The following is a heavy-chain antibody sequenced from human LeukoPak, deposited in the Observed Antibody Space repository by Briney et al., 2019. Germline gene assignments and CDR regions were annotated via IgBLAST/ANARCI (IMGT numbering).Heavy chain of an antibody. CDR3: ARDLGYCTGGTCYPNWFDP. CDR1: GYTITSYA. Sequence: ASVKVSCKASGYTITSYAMHWVRQAPGQRLEWMGWINAGNDNTKYSQKFQGGVTITRDTSASTAYMELSSLRSEDTAVYYCARDLGYCTGGTCYPNWFDPWGQGTLVTVSS. CDR2: INAGNDNT. V-gene: IGHV1-3*01. J-gene: IGHJ5*02. D-gene: IGHD2-15*01.